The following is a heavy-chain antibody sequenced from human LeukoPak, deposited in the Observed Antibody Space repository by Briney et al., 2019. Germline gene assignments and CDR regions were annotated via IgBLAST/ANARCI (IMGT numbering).Heavy chain of an antibody. CDR2: ISADNGNT. CDR1: GYTFSSYG. V-gene: IGHV1-18*01. D-gene: IGHD2-2*01. J-gene: IGHJ4*02. CDR3: ARGLYHTFDY. Sequence: ASVTVSCKASGYTFSSYGISWVRQAPGQGLEWMGWISADNGNTNYVQKFQGRVTMTTDTSTSTAYMELSSLRSDDTAVYYCARGLYHTFDYWGQGTLVTVSS.